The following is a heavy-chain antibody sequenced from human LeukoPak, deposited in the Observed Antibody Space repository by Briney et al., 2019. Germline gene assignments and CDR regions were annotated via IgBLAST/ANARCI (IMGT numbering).Heavy chain of an antibody. D-gene: IGHD5-18*01. J-gene: IGHJ6*02. Sequence: GGSLRLSCVASGFTVSSNYMSWVRQAPGKGLEWVSVIYSGDITYYADSVKGRFTISRDNSKNTLYLQMNSLRAEDTAVYYCAKGYRYGSFYYYGMDVWGQGTTVTVSS. CDR3: AKGYRYGSFYYYGMDV. CDR2: IYSGDIT. V-gene: IGHV3-53*01. CDR1: GFTVSSNY.